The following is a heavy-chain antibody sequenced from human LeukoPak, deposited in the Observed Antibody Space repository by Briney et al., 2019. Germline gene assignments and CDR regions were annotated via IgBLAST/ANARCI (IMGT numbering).Heavy chain of an antibody. CDR3: TRGDNT. D-gene: IGHD2/OR15-2a*01. J-gene: IGHJ5*02. Sequence: SETLSFTCTVSGGSISSGSSYWSWIRQPAGKGLEWIGRIYTSGNTNYKPSLQSRVTISVDTAKNQFSLKLSSVTAADTAVYYCTRGDNTWGQGTLVTVSS. CDR2: IYTSGNT. V-gene: IGHV4-61*02. CDR1: GGSISSGSSY.